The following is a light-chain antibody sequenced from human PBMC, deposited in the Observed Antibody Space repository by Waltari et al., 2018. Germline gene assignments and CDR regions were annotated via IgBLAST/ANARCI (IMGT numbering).Light chain of an antibody. CDR1: HNDIGSYNH. Sequence: QSALTQPPSASGSPGQSVTISCIGTHNDIGSYNHVSWYQQHPGQAPKFIIFEVNKRPGGVRGRVSGSKAGNTASLTVSGLQAEDEADYYCTSYGGDNNIVIFGGGTKLTVL. CDR2: EVN. CDR3: TSYGGDNNIVI. J-gene: IGLJ2*01. V-gene: IGLV2-8*01.